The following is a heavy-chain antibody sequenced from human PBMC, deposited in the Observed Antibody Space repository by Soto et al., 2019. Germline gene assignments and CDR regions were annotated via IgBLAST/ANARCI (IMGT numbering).Heavy chain of an antibody. CDR1: GYSFTSYW. V-gene: IGHV5-10-1*01. CDR2: IDPSDSYT. Sequence: GESLKISCKGSGYSFTSYWISWVRQMPGKGLEWMGRIDPSDSYTNYSPSFQGHVTISADKSISTAHLQWSSLKASDTAMYYCATRIAVAGTENSYYYYGMDVWGQGTTVTVSS. CDR3: ATRIAVAGTENSYYYYGMDV. D-gene: IGHD6-19*01. J-gene: IGHJ6*02.